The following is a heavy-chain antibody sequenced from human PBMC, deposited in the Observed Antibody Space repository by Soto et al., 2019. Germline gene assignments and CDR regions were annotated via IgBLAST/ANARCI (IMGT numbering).Heavy chain of an antibody. D-gene: IGHD1-26*01. CDR3: ARHGHRAKIDY. Sequence: SETLSLTCTVSGGSIRSYCWTWIRQPPGEGLEWIGCICNSGTTNYNPSLKSRVTISVDTPKNQFSLKLSSVTAADTAVYYCARHGHRAKIDYWGQGTLVTVSS. CDR2: ICNSGTT. J-gene: IGHJ4*02. V-gene: IGHV4-59*08. CDR1: GGSIRSYC.